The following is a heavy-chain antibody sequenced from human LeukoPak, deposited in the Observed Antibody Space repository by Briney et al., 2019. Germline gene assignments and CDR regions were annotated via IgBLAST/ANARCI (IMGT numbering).Heavy chain of an antibody. CDR2: ISSNGGST. CDR3: VRGHSSSSNYFDY. D-gene: IGHD6-6*01. V-gene: IGHV3-64D*09. CDR1: GFNFSSYA. J-gene: IGHJ4*02. Sequence: TGGSLRLSCSASGFNFSSYAMRWVRQAPGKGLEYVSGISSNGGSTNYEDSVKGRFTISRDNSKNTLYLQISSLRAEDTAVYYCVRGHSSSSNYFDYWGQGSLDTVSS.